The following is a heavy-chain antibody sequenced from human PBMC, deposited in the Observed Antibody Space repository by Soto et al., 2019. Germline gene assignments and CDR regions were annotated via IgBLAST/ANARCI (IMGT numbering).Heavy chain of an antibody. J-gene: IGHJ4*02. D-gene: IGHD3-10*01. CDR1: GFTFTSSA. V-gene: IGHV1-58*02. Sequence: SVKVSCKASGFTFTSSAMQWVRQARGQRLEWIGWIVVGSGNTNYAQKFQERVTITRDMSTSTAYMELSSLRSEDTAVYYCAAFGIGETGRFDYWGQGTLVTVPQ. CDR3: AAFGIGETGRFDY. CDR2: IVVGSGNT.